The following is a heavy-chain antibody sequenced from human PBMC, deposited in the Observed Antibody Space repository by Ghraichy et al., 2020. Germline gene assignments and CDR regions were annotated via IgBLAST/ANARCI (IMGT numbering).Heavy chain of an antibody. J-gene: IGHJ4*02. Sequence: GSLRLSCVTSGFTFSNYGMSWVRQAPGKGLEWVSFISYSGVTTYYADSVKGRFTISRDNSKNMVYLQMNSLRAEDTAVYYCASPIHLYGGNLDDYWGRGILVTVSS. D-gene: IGHD4-23*01. CDR1: GFTFSNYG. CDR2: ISYSGVTT. CDR3: ASPIHLYGGNLDDY. V-gene: IGHV3-23*01.